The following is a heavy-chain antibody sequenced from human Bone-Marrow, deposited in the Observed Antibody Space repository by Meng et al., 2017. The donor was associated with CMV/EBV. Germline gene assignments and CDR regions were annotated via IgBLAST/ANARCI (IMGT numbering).Heavy chain of an antibody. CDR1: GGTFSSYA. CDR3: ATQWTVVTIWLLKSLDF. Sequence: SVKVSCKASGGTFSSYAISWVRQAPGQGLEWMGGIHSSLGISKLSKNFQGRVSITADELANTAYMELSSLTSEDTAVYYCATQWTVVTIWLLKSLDFWGPGTLVTVSS. J-gene: IGHJ4*02. CDR2: IHSSLGIS. D-gene: IGHD2-21*02. V-gene: IGHV1-69*10.